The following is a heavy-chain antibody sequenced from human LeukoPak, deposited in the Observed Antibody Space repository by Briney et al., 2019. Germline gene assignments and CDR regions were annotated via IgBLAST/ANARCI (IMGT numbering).Heavy chain of an antibody. CDR3: AGVPVWYRRRWYGDY. D-gene: IGHD6-13*01. J-gene: IGHJ4*02. CDR1: GFTFSSYA. CDR2: ISYDGSNK. Sequence: PGRSLRLSCAASGFTFSSYAMHWVRQAPGKGLEWVAIISYDGSNKYYAESVKGRFPFSRDNSKNTLNMQMNRPRAEATAVDYWAGVPVWYRRRWYGDYWGQGTLVTVSS. V-gene: IGHV3-30-3*01.